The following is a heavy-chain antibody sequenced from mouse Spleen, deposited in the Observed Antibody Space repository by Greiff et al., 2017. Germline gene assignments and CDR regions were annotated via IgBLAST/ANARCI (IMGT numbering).Heavy chain of an antibody. CDR2: IWTGGST. CDR3: VRDRGLRRGGAMDY. D-gene: IGHD2-2*01. Sequence: SGPGLVAPSQSLFITCTVSGFSLTSYEINWVRQPPGKGLEWLGVIWTGGSTNYNSALISRLSISKENSKSLVFLKMNSLQTDDTAIYYCVRDRGLRRGGAMDYWGQGTSVTVSS. V-gene: IGHV2S3*01. CDR1: GFSLTSYE. J-gene: IGHJ4*01.